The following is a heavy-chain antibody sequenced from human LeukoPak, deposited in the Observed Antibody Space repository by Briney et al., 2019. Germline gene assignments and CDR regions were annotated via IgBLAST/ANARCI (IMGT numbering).Heavy chain of an antibody. J-gene: IGHJ4*02. CDR3: RGYYYDSSGYFFPERFDY. CDR1: GGSISSNNYY. D-gene: IGHD3-22*01. CDR2: IYHSGST. V-gene: IGHV4-39*01. Sequence: SETLSLTCTVSGGSISSNNYYWGWIRQPPGQGLEHIGTIYHSGSTYYNPSLKSRVTMSVDTSKNQFSLRLTSVTAADTAVYYCRGYYYDSSGYFFPERFDYWGQGTLVTVSS.